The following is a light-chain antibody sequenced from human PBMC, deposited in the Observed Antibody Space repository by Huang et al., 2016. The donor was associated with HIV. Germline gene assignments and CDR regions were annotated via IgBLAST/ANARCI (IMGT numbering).Light chain of an antibody. V-gene: IGKV1-39*01. Sequence: DIQMTQSPSSLSASVGDRVTITCRASQSISSYLNWYHQKPGKAPKLLIYAASSLQSGVPSRFSGSGSGTNFTLTISSLQPEDVATYYCQQCYSTPAFGEGTKVEIK. CDR1: QSISSY. CDR3: QQCYSTPA. CDR2: AAS. J-gene: IGKJ1*01.